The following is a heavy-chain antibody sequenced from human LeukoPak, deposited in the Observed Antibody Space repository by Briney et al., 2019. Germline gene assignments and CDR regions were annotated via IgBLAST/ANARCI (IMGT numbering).Heavy chain of an antibody. J-gene: IGHJ4*02. CDR2: ISGSGSTI. CDR3: AREELELRDGYYFDY. Sequence: GGSLRLSCAASGFTFSDYYMSWIRQAPGKGLEWVSYISGSGSTIYYADSVKGRFTISRDNAKNSLYLQMNSLRAEDTAVYYCAREELELRDGYYFDYWGQGTLVTVSS. V-gene: IGHV3-11*04. CDR1: GFTFSDYY. D-gene: IGHD1-7*01.